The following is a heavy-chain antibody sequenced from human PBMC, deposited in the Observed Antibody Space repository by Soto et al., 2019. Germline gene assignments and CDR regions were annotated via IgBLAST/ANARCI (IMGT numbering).Heavy chain of an antibody. CDR1: GGSFSGYC. J-gene: IGHJ4*02. CDR2: INHSGRT. Sequence: PSETLSLTCAVYGGSFSGYCWSWIRQPPGKGLEWIGEINHSGRTNYNPSLKSRVTISVDTSKSQFSLKLSSVTAADTAVYYCAGGRKYYDFWSGYSHPRYYFNYWGQGTLVTVSS. D-gene: IGHD3-3*01. V-gene: IGHV4-34*01. CDR3: AGGRKYYDFWSGYSHPRYYFNY.